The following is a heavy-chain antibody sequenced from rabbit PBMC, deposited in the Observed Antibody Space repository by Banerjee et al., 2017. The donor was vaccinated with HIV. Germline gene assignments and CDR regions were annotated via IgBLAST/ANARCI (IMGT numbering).Heavy chain of an antibody. V-gene: IGHV1S45*01. J-gene: IGHJ6*01. CDR2: IGTGSGST. CDR3: ARAGYTYVYPGYTYATGYDL. CDR1: GFSFSNGYY. D-gene: IGHD6-1*01. Sequence: QEQLEESGGGLVKPEGSLTLTCKASGFSFSNGYYMCWVRQAPGKGLEWIGCIGTGSGSTYYASWAKGRFTISKTSSTTVTLQMTSLTAADTATYFCARAGYTYVYPGYTYATGYDLWGPGTLVTVS.